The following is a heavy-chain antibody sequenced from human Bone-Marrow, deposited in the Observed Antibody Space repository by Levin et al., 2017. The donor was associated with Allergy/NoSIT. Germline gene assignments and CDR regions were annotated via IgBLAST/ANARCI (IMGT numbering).Heavy chain of an antibody. Sequence: ASVKVSCKASGYTFTGYYMHWVRQAPGQGLEWMGWINPNSGGTNYAQKFQGRVTMTRDTSISTAYMELSRLRSDDTAVYYCARDNWNDGGGMDVWGQGTTVTVSS. J-gene: IGHJ6*02. CDR2: INPNSGGT. CDR3: ARDNWNDGGGMDV. V-gene: IGHV1-2*02. CDR1: GYTFTGYY. D-gene: IGHD1-1*01.